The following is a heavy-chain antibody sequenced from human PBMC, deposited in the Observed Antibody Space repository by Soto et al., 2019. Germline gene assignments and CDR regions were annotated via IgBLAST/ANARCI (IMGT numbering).Heavy chain of an antibody. V-gene: IGHV4-59*08. D-gene: IGHD4-17*01. CDR1: GGSISSYY. Sequence: SETLSLTCTVSGGSISSYYWSWIRQPPGKGLEWIGYIYYGGSTNYNPSLKSRVTISVDTSKDQFSLKLSSVTAADTAVYYCARANYGDYEGRFDYWGRGTLVT. J-gene: IGHJ4*02. CDR3: ARANYGDYEGRFDY. CDR2: IYYGGST.